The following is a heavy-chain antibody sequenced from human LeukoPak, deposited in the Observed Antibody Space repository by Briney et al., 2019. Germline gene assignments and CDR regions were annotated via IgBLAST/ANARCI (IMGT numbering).Heavy chain of an antibody. CDR3: ARVQILTGYPTSGMDV. D-gene: IGHD3-9*01. V-gene: IGHV4-34*01. Sequence: SETLSLTCAVYGGSFSGYYWSWIRQPPGKGLEWIGEINHSGSTNYNPSLKSRVTISVDTSKNQFSLKLSSVTAADTAVYYCARVQILTGYPTSGMDVWGQGTTVTVSS. CDR2: INHSGST. J-gene: IGHJ6*02. CDR1: GGSFSGYY.